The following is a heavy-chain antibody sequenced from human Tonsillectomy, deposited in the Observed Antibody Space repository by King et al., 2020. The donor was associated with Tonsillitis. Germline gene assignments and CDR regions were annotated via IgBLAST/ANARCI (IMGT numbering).Heavy chain of an antibody. D-gene: IGHD3-3*01. V-gene: IGHV1-46*01. CDR1: GYTFTSYY. Sequence: VQLVESGAEVKKPGASVKVSCKASGYTFTSYYMHWVRQAPGQGLEWMGIINPSGGSTSYAQKFQGRVTMTRDTSTSTVYMELSSLRAEDTAVYYCARGGDAIFGVVTPEHDYWGQGTLVTVSS. CDR2: INPSGGST. CDR3: ARGGDAIFGVVTPEHDY. J-gene: IGHJ4*02.